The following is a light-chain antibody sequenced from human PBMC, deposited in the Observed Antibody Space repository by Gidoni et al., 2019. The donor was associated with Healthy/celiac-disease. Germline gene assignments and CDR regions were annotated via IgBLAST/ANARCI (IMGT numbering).Light chain of an antibody. CDR1: QSLVHSDGNTY. J-gene: IGKJ2*01. CDR2: KVS. V-gene: IGKV2-30*02. Sequence: DVGMTQSPLSLPVTLGQPASISCRSSQSLVHSDGNTYLNWFQQRPGQSPRRLIYKVSNRDSGVPDRFSGSGSGTDFTLKISRVEAEDVGVYYCMQGTHWPPHTFXQXTKLEIK. CDR3: MQGTHWPPHT.